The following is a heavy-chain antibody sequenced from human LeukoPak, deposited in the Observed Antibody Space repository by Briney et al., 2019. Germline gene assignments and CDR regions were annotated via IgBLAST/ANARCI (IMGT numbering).Heavy chain of an antibody. CDR3: ARLGDILTGYSVDAFDI. J-gene: IGHJ3*02. Sequence: PGGSLRLSCAASGFTFSSYGMHWVCQALGKGLEWVAVIWYDGSNIYYADSVKGRFTIPRDNSKNTLYLQMNSLRAEDTAVYYCARLGDILTGYSVDAFDIWGQGTMVTVSS. V-gene: IGHV3-33*01. D-gene: IGHD3-9*01. CDR1: GFTFSSYG. CDR2: IWYDGSNI.